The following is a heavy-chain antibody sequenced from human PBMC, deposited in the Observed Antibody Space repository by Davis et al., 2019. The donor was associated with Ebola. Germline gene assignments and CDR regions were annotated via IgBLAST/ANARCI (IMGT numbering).Heavy chain of an antibody. V-gene: IGHV4-61*01. CDR2: IYYSGST. CDR3: ARGTGGNSYY. CDR1: GGSISSGRYY. J-gene: IGHJ4*02. Sequence: MPGGSLRLSCTVSGGSISSGRYYWSWIRQPPGKGLEWIGYIYYSGSTKYNPSLKSRVTISVDTSKNQFSLKLSSVTAADTAVYYCARGTGGNSYYWGQGTLVTVSS. D-gene: IGHD4-23*01.